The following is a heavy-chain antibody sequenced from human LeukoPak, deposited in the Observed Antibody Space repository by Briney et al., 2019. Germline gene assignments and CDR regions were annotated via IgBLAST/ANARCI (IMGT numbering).Heavy chain of an antibody. CDR2: IYSAGSV. CDR3: TTEVPYYDFWSGTFDY. J-gene: IGHJ4*02. D-gene: IGHD3-3*01. V-gene: IGHV3-53*01. Sequence: GGSLRLSCAASGFTVTTDCMSWVRQAPGKGLEWVSLIYSAGSVFYADSVHGRFTISRDNSKNTLYLQMNSLRAEDTAVYYCTTEVPYYDFWSGTFDYWGQGTLVTVSS. CDR1: GFTVTTDC.